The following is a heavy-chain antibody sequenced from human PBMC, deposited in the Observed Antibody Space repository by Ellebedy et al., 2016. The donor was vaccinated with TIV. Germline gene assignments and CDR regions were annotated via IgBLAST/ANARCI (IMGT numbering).Heavy chain of an antibody. D-gene: IGHD3-16*01. CDR1: GFSLSTSGVG. V-gene: IGHV2-5*02. CDR3: ARMMVGAYGMDV. J-gene: IGHJ6*02. Sequence: SGPTLVXPTQPLTLTCTFSGFSLSTSGVGVGWIRQPPGKALEWLALIYWDDDKRYSPSLKSRLTITKDTSKNQVVLTMTNMDPVDTATYYCARMMVGAYGMDVWGQGTTVTVSS. CDR2: IYWDDDK.